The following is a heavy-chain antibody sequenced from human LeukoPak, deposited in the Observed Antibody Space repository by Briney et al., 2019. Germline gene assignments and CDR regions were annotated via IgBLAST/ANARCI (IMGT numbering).Heavy chain of an antibody. J-gene: IGHJ5*02. V-gene: IGHV4-59*01. CDR2: IYYSGST. D-gene: IGHD5-12*01. CDR1: GGSINSYY. Sequence: PSETLSLTCTVSGGSINSYYWSWIRQPPGKGLEWIGYIYYSGSTNYNPSLKSRVTISVDTSKNQFSLKLSSVTAADTAVYYCARGERGYSGYDPWGQGTPVTVSS. CDR3: ARGERGYSGYDP.